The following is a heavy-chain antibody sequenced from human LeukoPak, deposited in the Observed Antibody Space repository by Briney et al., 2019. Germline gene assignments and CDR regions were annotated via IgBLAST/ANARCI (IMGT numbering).Heavy chain of an antibody. Sequence: SETLSLTCTVSGGSISSYYWSWIRQPTGKGLEWIGRIYTSGSTNYNPSLKSRVTMSVDTSKSQFSLKLSSVTVADTAVYYCARVGVYDSSRRQFDYWGQGTLVTVSS. CDR3: ARVGVYDSSRRQFDY. V-gene: IGHV4-4*07. D-gene: IGHD3-22*01. CDR2: IYTSGST. J-gene: IGHJ4*02. CDR1: GGSISSYY.